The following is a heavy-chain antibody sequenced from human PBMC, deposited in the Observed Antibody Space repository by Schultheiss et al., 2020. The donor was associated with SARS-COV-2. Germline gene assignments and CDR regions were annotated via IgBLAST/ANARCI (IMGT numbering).Heavy chain of an antibody. CDR2: IWYDGSNK. V-gene: IGHV3-33*08. CDR1: GFTFSDYY. D-gene: IGHD5-18*01. J-gene: IGHJ6*03. CDR3: ARDGVRAYSYGPYYYYYYMDV. Sequence: GESLKISCAASGFTFSDYYMSWIRQAPGKGLEWVAVIWYDGSNKYYADSVRGRFTISRDTSNNTLYLQMDSLRVADAAVYYCARDGVRAYSYGPYYYYYYMDVWGKGTTVTVSS.